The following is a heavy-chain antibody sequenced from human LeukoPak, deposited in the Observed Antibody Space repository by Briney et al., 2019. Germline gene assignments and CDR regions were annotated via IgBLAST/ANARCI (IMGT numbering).Heavy chain of an antibody. Sequence: GGSLRLSCAASGFTFNTYAMSWVRQAPGKGLEWVSIISGSGGSTYYADSVKGRFTISRDNSKSTLYLQMNSLRIEDTAVYYCAKETDGGGEYWGQGTLVTVS. CDR2: ISGSGGST. J-gene: IGHJ4*02. CDR3: AKETDGGGEY. CDR1: GFTFNTYA. D-gene: IGHD4-23*01. V-gene: IGHV3-23*01.